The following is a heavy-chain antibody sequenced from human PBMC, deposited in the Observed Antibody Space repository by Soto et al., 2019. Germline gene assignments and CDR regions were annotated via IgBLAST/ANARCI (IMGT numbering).Heavy chain of an antibody. CDR1: GFTFSSYS. D-gene: IGHD7-27*01. Sequence: GGSLRLSCAASGFTFSSYSMNWVRQAPGKGLEWVSSISSSSSYIYYADSVKGRFTISRDNAKNSLYLQMTSLRAEDTAVYYCARDEAYFLGILGDYWGQGTLVTVSS. J-gene: IGHJ4*02. V-gene: IGHV3-21*01. CDR2: ISSSSSYI. CDR3: ARDEAYFLGILGDY.